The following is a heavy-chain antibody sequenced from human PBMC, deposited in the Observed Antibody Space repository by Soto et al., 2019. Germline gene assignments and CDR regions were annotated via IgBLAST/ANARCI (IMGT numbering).Heavy chain of an antibody. Sequence: LSFTSSGFTFGDYAMSWVRQAPGKGLEWVGFIRSKAYGGTTEYAASVKGRFTISRDDSKSIAYLQMNSMKTEDTAVYYCTRDLQVEGLCYTRMCYYYGMDVWGQGTTVTVSS. J-gene: IGHJ6*02. CDR1: GFTFGDYA. D-gene: IGHD2-8*01. CDR2: IRSKAYGGTT. V-gene: IGHV3-49*04. CDR3: TRDLQVEGLCYTRMCYYYGMDV.